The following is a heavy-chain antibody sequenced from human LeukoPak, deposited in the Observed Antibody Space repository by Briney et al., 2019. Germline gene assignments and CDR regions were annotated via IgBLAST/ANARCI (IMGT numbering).Heavy chain of an antibody. CDR3: AKDSPYYDSSGYYNY. V-gene: IGHV3-23*01. Sequence: PGGSLRLSCAASGFTFSSYAMSWVRQAPGKGLEWVSAISGSGGSTYYADSVKGRFTISRDNSKNTLYLQMNSLRTEDTAVYYCAKDSPYYDSSGYYNYWGQGTLVTVSS. CDR1: GFTFSSYA. J-gene: IGHJ4*02. D-gene: IGHD3-22*01. CDR2: ISGSGGST.